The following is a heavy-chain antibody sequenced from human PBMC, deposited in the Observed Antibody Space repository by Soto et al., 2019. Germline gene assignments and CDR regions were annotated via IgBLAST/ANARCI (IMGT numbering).Heavy chain of an antibody. V-gene: IGHV1-8*01. CDR2: MNPNSGNT. J-gene: IGHJ4*02. CDR3: ARSPRYSRDYIDY. Sequence: ASVKVSCKASGYTFTSYDINWVRQATGQGLEWMGWMNPNSGNTGYAQKFQGRVTMTRNTSISTAYMELSSLRSEDTAVYYCARSPRYSRDYIDYWGQATLVTVSS. CDR1: GYTFTSYD. D-gene: IGHD6-13*01.